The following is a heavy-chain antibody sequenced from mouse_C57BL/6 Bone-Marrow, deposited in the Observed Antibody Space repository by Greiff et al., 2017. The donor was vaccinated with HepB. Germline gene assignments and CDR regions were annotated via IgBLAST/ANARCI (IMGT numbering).Heavy chain of an antibody. J-gene: IGHJ4*01. V-gene: IGHV5-4*01. Sequence: DVMLVESGGGLVKPGGSLKLSCAASGFTFSSYAMSWVRQTPEKRLEWVATISDGGSYTYYPDNVKGRFTISRDNAKNNLYLQMSHLKSEDTAMYYCARDEVLRGAMDYWGQGTSVTVSS. CDR1: GFTFSSYA. CDR3: ARDEVLRGAMDY. D-gene: IGHD1-1*01. CDR2: ISDGGSYT.